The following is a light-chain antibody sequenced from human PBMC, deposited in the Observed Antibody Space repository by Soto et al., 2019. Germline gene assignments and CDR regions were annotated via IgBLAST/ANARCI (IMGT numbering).Light chain of an antibody. J-gene: IGKJ3*01. Sequence: EIVLTQSPATLSLPPGERASLSSRASQSVGNPLAWYQHKPGQAPRLLIYDVSNRATGIPARFTGSGSGTDFTLTISSLEPEDFAVYYGQQCVSWPLFTFGPGTKVDIK. V-gene: IGKV3-11*01. CDR1: QSVGNP. CDR2: DVS. CDR3: QQCVSWPLFT.